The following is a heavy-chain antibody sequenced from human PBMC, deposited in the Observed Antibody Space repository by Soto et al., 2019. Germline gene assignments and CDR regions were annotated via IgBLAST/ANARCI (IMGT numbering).Heavy chain of an antibody. J-gene: IGHJ3*01. CDR2: ISNDGSST. CDR1: GFTSSSYW. V-gene: IGHV3-74*01. D-gene: IGHD3-22*01. Sequence: GSLRLSCAASGFTSSSYWIHWVRQAPGKGLVWVSRISNDGSSTNYADSVKGRFTISRDNAKNTVYLQMNSLRAEDTAVYYCARDTYYYDSSDYFWDDRYELWVPGPMVTVSS. CDR3: ARDTYYYDSSDYFWDDRYEL.